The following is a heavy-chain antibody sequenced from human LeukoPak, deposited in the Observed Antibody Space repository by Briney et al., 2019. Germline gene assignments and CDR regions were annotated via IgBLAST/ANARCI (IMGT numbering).Heavy chain of an antibody. CDR2: IFPSGGEI. V-gene: IGHV3-23*01. CDR1: GFTFSGFA. J-gene: IGHJ4*02. CDR3: ATYRQVLLPFES. Sequence: SGGTLRLSCAASGFTFSGFAMIWVRQPPGKGLEWVSSIFPSGGEIHYADSVRGRFTISRDNSKSTLSLQMNSLRAEDTAIYYCATYRQVLLPFESWGQGTLVTVSS. D-gene: IGHD2-8*02.